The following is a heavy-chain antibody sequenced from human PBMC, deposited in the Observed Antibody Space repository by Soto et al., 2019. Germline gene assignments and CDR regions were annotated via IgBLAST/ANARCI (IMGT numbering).Heavy chain of an antibody. CDR1: GFTFSSYW. V-gene: IGHV3-74*01. CDR2: INSDGSDT. CDR3: ASLWGYYDSSGNRGYFDY. D-gene: IGHD3-22*01. Sequence: PGGSLRLSCEASGFTFSSYWMHWVRQAPGKGLVWVSRINSDGSDTSYADSVKGRFTISRDNAKNTLYLQMNSLRAEGTAVYYCASLWGYYDSSGNRGYFDYWGQGTLVTVSS. J-gene: IGHJ4*02.